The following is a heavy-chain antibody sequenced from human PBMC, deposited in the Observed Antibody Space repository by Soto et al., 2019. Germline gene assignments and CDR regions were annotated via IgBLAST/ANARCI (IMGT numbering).Heavy chain of an antibody. V-gene: IGHV4-59*01. J-gene: IGHJ6*02. CDR2: IYYSGST. Sequence: SETLSLTCTVSGGSISSYYWSWIRQPPGKGLEWIGYIYYSGSTNYNPSLKSRVTISVDTSKNQFSLKLSSVTAADTAVYYYARVFTMVRGVRYYGMDVWGQGTTVTVSS. D-gene: IGHD3-10*01. CDR3: ARVFTMVRGVRYYGMDV. CDR1: GGSISSYY.